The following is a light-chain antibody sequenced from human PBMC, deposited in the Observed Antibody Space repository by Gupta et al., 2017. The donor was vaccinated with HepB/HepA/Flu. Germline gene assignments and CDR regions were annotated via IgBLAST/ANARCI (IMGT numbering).Light chain of an antibody. CDR3: CSYAGPFSWV. J-gene: IGLJ3*02. Sequence: QSALTQSASVSGSPGQSITISCTGTSSDVGSHNLVSWYQQHPGKAPKLIIYEVNKWPSGVSNRFSGSKSGNTASLTIYGLQAEDEADYYCCSYAGPFSWVFGGGTKLTVL. CDR2: EVN. CDR1: SSDVGSHNL. V-gene: IGLV2-23*02.